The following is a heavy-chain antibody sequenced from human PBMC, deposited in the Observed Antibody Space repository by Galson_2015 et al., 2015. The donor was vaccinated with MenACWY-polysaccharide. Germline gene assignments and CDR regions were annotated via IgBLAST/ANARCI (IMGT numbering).Heavy chain of an antibody. CDR2: IKNDGSMI. D-gene: IGHD6-13*01. CDR1: GFTFTNYW. CDR3: ARESTAAGTYFDY. J-gene: IGHJ4*02. Sequence: SLRLSCAASGFTFTNYWMHWVRQAPGKGLVWVSRIKNDGSMIVYADSVKGRFTISRDNAKNTLFLQMNSLRAEDTAVYYCARESTAAGTYFDYWGQGILVGVPS. V-gene: IGHV3-74*01.